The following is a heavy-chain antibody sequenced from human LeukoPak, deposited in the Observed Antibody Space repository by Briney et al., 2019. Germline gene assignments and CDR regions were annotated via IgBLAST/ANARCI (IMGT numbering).Heavy chain of an antibody. V-gene: IGHV1-69*13. CDR1: GGTFSSYA. D-gene: IGHD5/OR15-5a*01. Sequence: ASVKVSCKASGGTFSSYAISWVRQAPGQGLERMGGIIPIFGTANYAQKFQGRVTITADESTSTAYMELSSLRSEDTAVYYCASGVSSPDSFDIWGQGTMVTVSS. CDR3: ASGVSSPDSFDI. J-gene: IGHJ3*02. CDR2: IIPIFGTA.